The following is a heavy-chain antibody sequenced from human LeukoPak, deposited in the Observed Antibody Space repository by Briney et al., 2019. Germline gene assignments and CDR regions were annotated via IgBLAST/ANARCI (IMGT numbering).Heavy chain of an antibody. CDR1: GGSISSGGYS. J-gene: IGHJ4*02. Sequence: SETLSLTCTVSGGSISSGGYSWSWIRQHPGKGLEWIGYIYYSGSTYYNPSLKSRVTISVDTSKNQFSLKLSSVTAADTAVYYCARGVRYYYDSSGYEDYWGQGTLVTVSS. V-gene: IGHV4-31*03. CDR3: ARGVRYYYDSSGYEDY. CDR2: IYYSGST. D-gene: IGHD3-22*01.